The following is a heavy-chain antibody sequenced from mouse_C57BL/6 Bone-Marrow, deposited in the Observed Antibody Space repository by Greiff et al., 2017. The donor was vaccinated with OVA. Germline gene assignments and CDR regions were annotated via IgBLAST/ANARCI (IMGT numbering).Heavy chain of an antibody. CDR1: GYTFTDYY. CDR2: IFPGSGST. CDR3: ARNGGRPAQATGFAY. Sequence: QVQLQQSGPELVKPGASVKISCKASGYTFTDYYINWVKQRPGQGLEWIGWIFPGSGSTYYNEKFKGKATLTVDKSSSTAYMLLSSLTSEDSAVYFCARNGGRPAQATGFAYWGQGTLVTVSA. V-gene: IGHV1-75*01. J-gene: IGHJ3*01. D-gene: IGHD3-2*02.